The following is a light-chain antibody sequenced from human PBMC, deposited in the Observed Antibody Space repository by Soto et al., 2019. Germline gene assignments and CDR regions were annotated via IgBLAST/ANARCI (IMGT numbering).Light chain of an antibody. CDR3: QSYDSSLDVV. J-gene: IGLJ2*01. CDR1: SSNIGAGYD. CDR2: GNS. Sequence: QSVLTQPPSVSGAPGQRVTISCTGSSSNIGAGYDVHWYQQLPGTAPKLLIYGNSNRPSGVPDRFYGSKSGTSASLAITGLQAEDEAVYYCQSYDSSLDVVFGGGTKVTVL. V-gene: IGLV1-40*01.